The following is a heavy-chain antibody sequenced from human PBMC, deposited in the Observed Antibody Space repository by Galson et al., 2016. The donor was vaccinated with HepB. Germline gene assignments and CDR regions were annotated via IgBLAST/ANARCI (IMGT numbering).Heavy chain of an antibody. CDR1: GGTFSSYG. CDR2: IIPLFNAT. D-gene: IGHD1-26*01. J-gene: IGHJ5*02. Sequence: SVKVSCKASGGTFSSYGFSWVRQAPGQGLEWMGGIIPLFNATNYAQKFQGRVTITADESTSTAYMELSSLRSEDTAVYYCTRDGDLRMGAANWFDPWGQGTLVIVSS. V-gene: IGHV1-69*13. CDR3: TRDGDLRMGAANWFDP.